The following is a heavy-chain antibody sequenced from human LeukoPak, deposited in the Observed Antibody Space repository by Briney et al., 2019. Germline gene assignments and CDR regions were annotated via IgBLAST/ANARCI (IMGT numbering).Heavy chain of an antibody. CDR2: TYYRSKLYN. Sequence: SQTLSLTCAISGDSFSSNSAAWNWIRQSPSRGLEWLGRTYYRSKLYNDYAVSVKSRITINPDTSKNQFSLQLNSVTPEDTAVYYCARGLYSSSEGYFDYWGQGTLVTVSS. J-gene: IGHJ4*02. CDR3: ARGLYSSSEGYFDY. V-gene: IGHV6-1*01. CDR1: GDSFSSNSAA. D-gene: IGHD6-6*01.